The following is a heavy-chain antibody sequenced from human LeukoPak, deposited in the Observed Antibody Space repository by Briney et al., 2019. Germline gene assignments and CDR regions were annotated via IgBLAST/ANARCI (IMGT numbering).Heavy chain of an antibody. CDR2: ISAYNGKT. D-gene: IGHD1-26*01. J-gene: IGHJ4*02. CDR3: ARVRREVEPDY. V-gene: IGHV1-18*01. CDR1: GYTFTSYS. Sequence: ASVKVSCKASGYTFTSYSISWVRQAPGQGLEWMGWISAYNGKTNNAQKLQGRVTMTTDTSTSTAYMELRSLRSDDTAVYYCARVRREVEPDYWGQGTLVTVSS.